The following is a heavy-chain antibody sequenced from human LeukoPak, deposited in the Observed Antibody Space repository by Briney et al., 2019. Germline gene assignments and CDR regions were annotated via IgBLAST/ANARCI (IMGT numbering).Heavy chain of an antibody. CDR3: ARGLGPHS. D-gene: IGHD3-16*01. Sequence: PGGSLRLSCAASXFTFXSYEMNWVRXAPGKXLEWVSYISSSRSTIYYADSVKGRFTISRDNAKNSLYLQMDSLRAGDTAVYYCARGLGPHSWGQGTLVTVSS. J-gene: IGHJ4*02. CDR2: ISSSRSTI. CDR1: XFTFXSYE. V-gene: IGHV3-48*03.